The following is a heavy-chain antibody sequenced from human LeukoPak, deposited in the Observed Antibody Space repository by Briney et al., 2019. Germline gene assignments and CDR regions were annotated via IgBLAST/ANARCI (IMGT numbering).Heavy chain of an antibody. CDR1: GYSFTTTW. CDR2: IYPGASDT. Sequence: GESLKISCKGSGYSFTTTWIGWVRQMHGKGLEWMGTIYPGASDTRYSPSIQGQVPISADKSISPAYLQWSSLTASDTAMYYCARASSLSSGWYLSLDYWGQGTPVTVSS. D-gene: IGHD6-19*01. J-gene: IGHJ4*02. CDR3: ARASSLSSGWYLSLDY. V-gene: IGHV5-51*01.